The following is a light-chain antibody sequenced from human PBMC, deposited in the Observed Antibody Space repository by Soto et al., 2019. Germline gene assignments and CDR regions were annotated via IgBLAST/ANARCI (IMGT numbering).Light chain of an antibody. CDR3: QHYGSSPT. V-gene: IGKV3-20*01. CDR1: QSVSSSY. J-gene: IGKJ1*01. Sequence: EIVLTQSPGTLSLSPGERATLSCRASQSVSSSYLAWYQQKPGQAPRLLIYGASSRATGIPDRFSGSGSGTDFTLTSSILEPEDFAVYYCQHYGSSPTFGQGTKVEIK. CDR2: GAS.